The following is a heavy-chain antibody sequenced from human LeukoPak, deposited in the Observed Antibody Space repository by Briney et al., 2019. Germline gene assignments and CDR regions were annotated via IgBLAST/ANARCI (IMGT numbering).Heavy chain of an antibody. J-gene: IGHJ4*02. Sequence: SETLSLTCGVYGGSFTNYYWSWIRQPPGKGLEWIGEIDHSGSTNYNPSLKSRVTISVDTSKNQFSLKLSSVTAADTAVYYCARRKLNYGPKYFDYWGQGTLVTVSS. D-gene: IGHD1-7*01. CDR3: ARRKLNYGPKYFDY. V-gene: IGHV4-34*01. CDR2: IDHSGST. CDR1: GGSFTNYY.